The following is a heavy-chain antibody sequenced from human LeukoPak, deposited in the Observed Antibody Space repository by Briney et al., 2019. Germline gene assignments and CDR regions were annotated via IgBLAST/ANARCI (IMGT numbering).Heavy chain of an antibody. J-gene: IGHJ5*02. V-gene: IGHV3-11*04. D-gene: IGHD4-11*01. Sequence: SGGSLRLSCAASGFTFSDYYMSWIRQAPGKGLEWVSYISSSGSTICYADSVKGRFTISRDNAKNSLYLQMNSLRAEDTAVYYCARDRDHDYSNYLNWFDPWGQGTLVTVSS. CDR1: GFTFSDYY. CDR2: ISSSGSTI. CDR3: ARDRDHDYSNYLNWFDP.